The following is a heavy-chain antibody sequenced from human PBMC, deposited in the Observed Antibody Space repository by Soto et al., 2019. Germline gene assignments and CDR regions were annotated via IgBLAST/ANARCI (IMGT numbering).Heavy chain of an antibody. CDR2: ISGSGGST. D-gene: IGHD5-18*01. V-gene: IGHV3-23*01. J-gene: IGHJ5*02. CDR3: AKDHRFTASVDPNWFDP. Sequence: GGSLRLSCAASGFTFSSYAMSWVRQAPGKGLEWVSAISGSGGSTYYADSVKGRFTISRDNSKNTLYLQMNSLRAEDTAVYYCAKDHRFTASVDPNWFDPWGQGTLVTVS. CDR1: GFTFSSYA.